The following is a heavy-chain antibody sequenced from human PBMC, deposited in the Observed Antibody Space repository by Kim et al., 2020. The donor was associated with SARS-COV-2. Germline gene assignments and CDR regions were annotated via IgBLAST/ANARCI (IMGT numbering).Heavy chain of an antibody. J-gene: IGHJ4*02. V-gene: IGHV4-39*01. CDR1: GGSISSSSYY. CDR2: IYYSGST. CDR3: ARSRWLPPFSVFDY. D-gene: IGHD5-12*01. Sequence: SETLSLTCTVSGGSISSSSYYWGWIRQPPGKGLEWIGSIYYSGSTYYNPSLKSRVTISVDTSKNQFSLKLSSVTAADTAVYYCARSRWLPPFSVFDYWGQGTLVTVSS.